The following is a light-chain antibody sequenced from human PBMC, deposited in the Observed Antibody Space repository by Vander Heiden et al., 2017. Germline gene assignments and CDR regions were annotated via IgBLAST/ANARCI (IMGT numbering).Light chain of an antibody. CDR2: RAS. CDR3: QQYDKSPWT. J-gene: IGKJ1*01. V-gene: IGKV3-20*01. Sequence: EIVLTQSPSTLSLSPGERATLSCRASQTVTSSFLAWYQQKPDQPPWLLIYRASSRAAGIPDRFSGSGSGTDFTLTINRLEPEDFATYYCQQYDKSPWTFGQGTKVEIK. CDR1: QTVTSSF.